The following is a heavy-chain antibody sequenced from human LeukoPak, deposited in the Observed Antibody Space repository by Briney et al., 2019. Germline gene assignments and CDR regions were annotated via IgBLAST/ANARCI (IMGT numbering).Heavy chain of an antibody. V-gene: IGHV1-18*01. Sequence: AASVKASCKASGYTFTSYGISWVRQAPGQGLEWMGWISAYNGNTNYAQKLQGRVTMTTDTSTSTAYMELRSLRSDDTAVYYCARETYCSSTSCYLRGYYGMDVWGQGTTVTVSS. CDR3: ARETYCSSTSCYLRGYYGMDV. J-gene: IGHJ6*02. CDR1: GYTFTSYG. D-gene: IGHD2-2*01. CDR2: ISAYNGNT.